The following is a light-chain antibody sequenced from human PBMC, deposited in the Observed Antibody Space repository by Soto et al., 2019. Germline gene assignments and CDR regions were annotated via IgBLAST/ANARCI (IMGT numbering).Light chain of an antibody. J-gene: IGKJ1*01. Sequence: EIVLTQSPATLSLSPGERATLSCRASQYITIYLAWYQQKPGQAPRLLIYDASNRATGIPARFSGSGSGTDFTLTISRLEPEDFAVYYCQQYGSSLWTFGQGTKVDI. CDR3: QQYGSSLWT. CDR2: DAS. V-gene: IGKV3-20*01. CDR1: QYITIY.